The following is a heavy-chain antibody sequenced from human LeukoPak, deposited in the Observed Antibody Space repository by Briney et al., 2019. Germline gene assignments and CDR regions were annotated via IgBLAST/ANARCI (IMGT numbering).Heavy chain of an antibody. D-gene: IGHD2-8*01. J-gene: IGHJ4*02. CDR3: ARANSYTDY. Sequence: ASVKVSCKASGYTFTSYAMSWVRQAPGEGLEWMGWISAHSGNTNYAQNLQGRVTMTTDTSASTAYMELRSLRSDDTAVYFCARANSYTDYWGQGTLVTVSS. V-gene: IGHV1-18*01. CDR1: GYTFTSYA. CDR2: ISAHSGNT.